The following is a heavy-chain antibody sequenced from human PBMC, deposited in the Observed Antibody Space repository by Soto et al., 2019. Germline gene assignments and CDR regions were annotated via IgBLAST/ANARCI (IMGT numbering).Heavy chain of an antibody. CDR2: ISTGGST. CDR3: GKGLGYYCEY. Sequence: PGGSLRLSCAASGFTLSNYAVRWVRQAPGKGLEWVSTISTGGSTFYADSVRGRFTISRDNSKNALYLQVNNLRAEDTAVYYCGKGLGYYCEYWGQGALVTVS. D-gene: IGHD3-16*01. V-gene: IGHV3-23*01. J-gene: IGHJ4*02. CDR1: GFTLSNYA.